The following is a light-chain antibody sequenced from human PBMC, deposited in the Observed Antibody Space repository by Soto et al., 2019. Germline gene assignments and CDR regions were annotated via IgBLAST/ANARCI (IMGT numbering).Light chain of an antibody. CDR3: QVWESYSDVP. Sequence: SYELTQPPSLSVAPGQTATITCVGDNIGIRSVHWYQQRPGQAPVLVLYEDSDRPSGIPDRFSGSNSGNTPTLTISRVEAGDEADYYCQVWESYSDVPFGGGTKLTVL. CDR2: EDS. V-gene: IGLV3-21*02. CDR1: NIGIRS. J-gene: IGLJ3*02.